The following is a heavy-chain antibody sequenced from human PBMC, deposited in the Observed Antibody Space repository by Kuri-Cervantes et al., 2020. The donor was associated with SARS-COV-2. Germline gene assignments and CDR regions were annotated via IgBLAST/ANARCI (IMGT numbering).Heavy chain of an antibody. CDR1: GYSFTYRR. Sequence: SVKVSCKASGYSFTYRRLHWVRQAPGQALEWMGWITPFNANTGYAQKFQDRVTITRDKSMSTAYMELSSLRSEDTAMYYCARMAGTTTYYYYMDVWDKGTTVTVSS. D-gene: IGHD1-7*01. CDR3: ARMAGTTTYYYYMDV. V-gene: IGHV1-45*02. J-gene: IGHJ6*03. CDR2: ITPFNANT.